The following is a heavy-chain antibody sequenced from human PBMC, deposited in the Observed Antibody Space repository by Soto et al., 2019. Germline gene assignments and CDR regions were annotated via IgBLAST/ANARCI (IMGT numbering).Heavy chain of an antibody. V-gene: IGHV3-23*01. CDR2: ISGGGDAT. D-gene: IGHD3-10*01. Sequence: EVQLLDSGGGLVQPGGSLRLSCAASGFTFSGYALTWVRQAPGKGLEWVSAISGGGDATFYADSVTGRFTISRDKSKNTLYLQMNTLRAEDTAVYYCARKVSGSTGRPDLWYFDLWGRGTLVTVSS. J-gene: IGHJ2*01. CDR3: ARKVSGSTGRPDLWYFDL. CDR1: GFTFSGYA.